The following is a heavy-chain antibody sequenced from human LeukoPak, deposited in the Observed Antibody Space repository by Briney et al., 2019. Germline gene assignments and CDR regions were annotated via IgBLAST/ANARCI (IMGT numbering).Heavy chain of an antibody. Sequence: PGGSLRLSCAASGFTFSTYSMNWVRQAPGKGLEWVSAISGSGGSTYYADSVKGRFTISRDNSKNTLYLQMNSLRAEDTAVYYCARAVQWLSSVLDYWGQGTLVTVSS. D-gene: IGHD6-19*01. CDR1: GFTFSTYS. J-gene: IGHJ4*02. CDR2: ISGSGGST. V-gene: IGHV3-23*01. CDR3: ARAVQWLSSVLDY.